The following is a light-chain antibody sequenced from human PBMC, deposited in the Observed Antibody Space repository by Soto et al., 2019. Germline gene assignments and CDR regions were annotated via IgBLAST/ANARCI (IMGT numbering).Light chain of an antibody. CDR3: QQYHKWPPIT. J-gene: IGKJ5*01. CDR1: QSVDGY. V-gene: IGKV3-15*01. CDR2: GAS. Sequence: VMTQSPVTVSLLPGETVTLSCRASQSVDGYLAWYQQKPGQAPRLLIYGASTRATGVTARFRGGGSGTEFTLTISSLQSEDSAVYYCQQYHKWPPITFGQGTRLEIK.